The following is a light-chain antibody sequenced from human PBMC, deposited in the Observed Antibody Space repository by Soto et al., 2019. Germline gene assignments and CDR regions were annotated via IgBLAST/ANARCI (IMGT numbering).Light chain of an antibody. CDR1: NIGSKS. Sequence: SYELTQPPSVSVAPGKTARITCGENNIGSKSVHWYQQKPGQAPVLVIYFDSDRPSGIPARFSGSNSGNTATLTISRVEAGDEADYYCQAWDSSSDHVFGGGTKLSVL. CDR3: QAWDSSSDHV. CDR2: FDS. V-gene: IGLV3-21*04. J-gene: IGLJ2*01.